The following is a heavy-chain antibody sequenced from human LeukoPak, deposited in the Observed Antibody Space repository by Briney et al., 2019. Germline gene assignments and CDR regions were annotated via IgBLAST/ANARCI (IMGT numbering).Heavy chain of an antibody. J-gene: IGHJ6*02. CDR1: GYTFTGYY. CDR2: INPNSGGT. CDR3: ARDIVVVAATLYSDYYYYGMDV. Sequence: ASVKVSCKASGYTFTGYYMHWVRQAPGQGLEWMGWINPNSGGTNYAQKFQGRVTMTRDTSISTAYMELSRLRSDDTAVYYCARDIVVVAATLYSDYYYYGMDVWGQGTTVTVSS. V-gene: IGHV1-2*02. D-gene: IGHD2-15*01.